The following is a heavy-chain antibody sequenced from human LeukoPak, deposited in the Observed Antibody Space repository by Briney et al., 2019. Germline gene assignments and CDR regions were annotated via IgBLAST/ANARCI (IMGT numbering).Heavy chain of an antibody. Sequence: PGGSLRLSCAASGLTISSYSMNWVRQAPGKGLEWVSAISGSGGSTYYADSVKGRFTISRDNSKNTLYLQMNSLRAEDTAVYYCAKDRYYDSSGFSKPPNAFDIWGQGTMVTVSS. J-gene: IGHJ3*02. V-gene: IGHV3-23*01. D-gene: IGHD3-22*01. CDR2: ISGSGGST. CDR1: GLTISSYS. CDR3: AKDRYYDSSGFSKPPNAFDI.